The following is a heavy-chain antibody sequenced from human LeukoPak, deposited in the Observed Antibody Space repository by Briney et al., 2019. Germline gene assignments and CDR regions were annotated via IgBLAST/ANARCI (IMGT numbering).Heavy chain of an antibody. Sequence: GGSLRLSCAASGFTFDDYAMHWVRQAPGKGLEWVSGISWNSGSIGYADSVKGRFTISRDNAKNSLYLQMNSLRAEDTALYYCAAGYCCSTSCALPSLSRYYGMDVWGQGTTVTVSS. J-gene: IGHJ6*02. V-gene: IGHV3-9*01. CDR2: ISWNSGSI. CDR3: AAGYCCSTSCALPSLSRYYGMDV. CDR1: GFTFDDYA. D-gene: IGHD2-2*01.